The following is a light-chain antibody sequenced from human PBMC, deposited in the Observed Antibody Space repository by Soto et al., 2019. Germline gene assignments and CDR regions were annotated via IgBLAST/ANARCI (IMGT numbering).Light chain of an antibody. CDR3: CSYAGTSYV. V-gene: IGLV2-11*01. J-gene: IGLJ1*01. CDR2: DVS. Sequence: LTQPRSVSGSPGQSVTISCTGTSSDVGRYNYVSWYQHHPGKAPKLMVYDVSKRPSGVPDRFSGSKSGNTASLTMSGLQAEDEADYYCCSYAGTSYVFGAGTKVTVL. CDR1: SSDVGRYNY.